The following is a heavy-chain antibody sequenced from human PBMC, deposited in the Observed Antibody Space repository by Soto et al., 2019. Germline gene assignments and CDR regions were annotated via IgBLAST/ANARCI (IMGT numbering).Heavy chain of an antibody. V-gene: IGHV1-18*01. Sequence: QVQLVQSGAEVKKPGASVKVSCKASGYTFTSYGISWVRQAPGQGLEWMGWISAYNGNTNYAQKLQGRVTMTTDTSTSTAYMELRCLRSDDTSVYYCARSVTTGYYYFYMDVWGKGTTVSVSS. J-gene: IGHJ6*03. CDR3: ARSVTTGYYYFYMDV. CDR1: GYTFTSYG. D-gene: IGHD4-17*01. CDR2: ISAYNGNT.